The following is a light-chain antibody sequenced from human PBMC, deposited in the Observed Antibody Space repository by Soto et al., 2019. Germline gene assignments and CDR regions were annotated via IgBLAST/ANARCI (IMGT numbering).Light chain of an antibody. Sequence: EIVMTRSPASLSLPPGERALVSCRASQSISNCLAWYQQKPGQAPKLLISGASTRDTGVPSRFSGSGSGTEFTLTISSLQPDDFATYYCQHYNSYSGAFGQGTKVNIK. J-gene: IGKJ1*01. CDR2: GAS. CDR3: QHYNSYSGA. V-gene: IGKV3-15*01. CDR1: QSISNC.